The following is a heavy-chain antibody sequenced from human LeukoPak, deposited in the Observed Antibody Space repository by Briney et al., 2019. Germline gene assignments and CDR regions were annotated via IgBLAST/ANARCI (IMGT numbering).Heavy chain of an antibody. V-gene: IGHV1-69*13. J-gene: IGHJ6*03. D-gene: IGHD6-19*01. CDR1: GGTFSSYA. CDR3: ARAGGRQWLVRRDYYYYMDV. Sequence: ASVKVSCMASGGTFSSYAISWVRQAPGQGLEWMGGIIPIFGTANYAQKFQGRVTITADESTSTAYMELSSLRSEDTAVYYCARAGGRQWLVRRDYYYYMDVWGKGTTVTISS. CDR2: IIPIFGTA.